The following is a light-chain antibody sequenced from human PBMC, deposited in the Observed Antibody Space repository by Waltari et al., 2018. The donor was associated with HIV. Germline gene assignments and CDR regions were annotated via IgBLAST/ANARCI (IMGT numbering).Light chain of an antibody. Sequence: SYELTQPPSVSVSPGQTASISCSGDELRDKFVCWSQQKPGQSPVLVIYQDTKRPSGIPERFSGSNSGNTATLTISGTQAMDEADYYCHAWDSSTVVFGGGTKLTVL. CDR3: HAWDSSTVV. CDR1: ELRDKF. CDR2: QDT. V-gene: IGLV3-1*01. J-gene: IGLJ2*01.